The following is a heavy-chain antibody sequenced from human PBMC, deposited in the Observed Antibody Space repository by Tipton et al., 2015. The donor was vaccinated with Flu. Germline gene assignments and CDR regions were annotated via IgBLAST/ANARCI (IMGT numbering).Heavy chain of an antibody. CDR1: GGSFSGYY. Sequence: TLSLTCAVYGGSFSGYYWSWIRQPPGKGLEWIGEINHSGSTNYNPSLKSRVTISVDTSKNQFSLKLSSVTAADTAVYYCARGDPPEFDYWGQGTLVTVSS. CDR3: ARGDPPEFDY. V-gene: IGHV4-34*01. CDR2: INHSGST. J-gene: IGHJ4*02.